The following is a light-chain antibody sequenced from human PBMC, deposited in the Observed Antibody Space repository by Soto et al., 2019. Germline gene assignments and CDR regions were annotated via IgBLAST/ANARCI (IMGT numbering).Light chain of an antibody. Sequence: EIVMTQSPAILSVSPGERATLSCRASQSVSNNLAWYQQKPGQAPRLLIYGASTRATGFPVRFSGSGSGPEFTLTISSLQSEDFAVYYCLQYNNWPPRHTFGQGTKLEIK. CDR3: LQYNNWPPRHT. V-gene: IGKV3-15*01. J-gene: IGKJ2*01. CDR1: QSVSNN. CDR2: GAS.